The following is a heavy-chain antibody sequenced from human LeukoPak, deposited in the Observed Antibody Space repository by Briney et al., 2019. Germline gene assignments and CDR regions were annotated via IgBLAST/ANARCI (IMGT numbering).Heavy chain of an antibody. V-gene: IGHV3-9*01. D-gene: IGHD1-26*01. CDR1: GFTFDDYA. CDR2: ISWNSGSI. Sequence: GRSLRLSCAASGFTFDDYAMHWVRQAPGKGLEWVSGISWNSGSIGYADSVKGRFTISRDNVKNSLYLQMNSQRAEDTALYYCAKGVGATTRFPFDYWGQGTLVTVSS. J-gene: IGHJ4*02. CDR3: AKGVGATTRFPFDY.